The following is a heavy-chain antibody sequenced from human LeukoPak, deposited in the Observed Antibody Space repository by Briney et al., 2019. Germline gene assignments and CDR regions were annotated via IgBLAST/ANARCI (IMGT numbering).Heavy chain of an antibody. J-gene: IGHJ6*03. CDR3: AREVAGMRGYYYYMDV. CDR1: GFTFSGYS. D-gene: IGHD6-19*01. V-gene: IGHV3-21*01. Sequence: GGSLRLSCAASGFTFSGYSMNWVRQAPGKGLEWVSSISSSVSYIYYANSLKGRFTISRDNAKNSLYLQMNSLRAEDTAVYYCAREVAGMRGYYYYMDVWGKGTTVTVSS. CDR2: ISSSVSYI.